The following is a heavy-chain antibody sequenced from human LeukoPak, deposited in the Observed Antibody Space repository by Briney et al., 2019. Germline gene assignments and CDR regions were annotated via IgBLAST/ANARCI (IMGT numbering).Heavy chain of an antibody. CDR1: GFTFSSYS. J-gene: IGHJ4*02. Sequence: PGGSLRLSCAAFGFTFSSYSMNWVRQTPGKGLEWVSSINSGSSCTYYADSVKGRFTISRDNAKNSLYLQMSSLRAEDTAVYYCARDLLIVQEYSSSSLDYWGQGTLVTVSS. CDR2: INSGSSCT. CDR3: ARDLLIVQEYSSSSLDY. V-gene: IGHV3-21*01. D-gene: IGHD6-6*01.